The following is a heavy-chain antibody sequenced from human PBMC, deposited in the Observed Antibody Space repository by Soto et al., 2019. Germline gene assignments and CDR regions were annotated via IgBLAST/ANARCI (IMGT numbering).Heavy chain of an antibody. CDR3: ARGVGSDYIWGSTLTYYFYY. Sequence: QVQLQESGPGLVKPSQTLSLTCTVSGGSISSGGYYWSWIRQHPGKGLEWIGYIYYSGSTYYNPSLKSRVTRSVDTSKNQFSLKLSSVTAADTAVYYCARGVGSDYIWGSTLTYYFYYWGQGTLVTVSS. CDR2: IYYSGST. CDR1: GGSISSGGYY. D-gene: IGHD3-16*01. J-gene: IGHJ4*02. V-gene: IGHV4-31*03.